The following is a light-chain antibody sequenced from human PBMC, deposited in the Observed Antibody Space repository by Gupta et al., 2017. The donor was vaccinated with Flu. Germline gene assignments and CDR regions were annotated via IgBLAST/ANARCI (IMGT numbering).Light chain of an antibody. J-gene: IGKJ1*01. CDR1: DSISKW. Sequence: DIQMTQSPSNLSASVGDRVTITCRASDSISKWLAWYQQKPGKAPELLIYKASTLEGGVPSRFSGSGSGTEFTLTIRDLQSEDFATYYCQQYNTYWTFGQGTKVEIK. CDR3: QQYNTYWT. CDR2: KAS. V-gene: IGKV1-5*03.